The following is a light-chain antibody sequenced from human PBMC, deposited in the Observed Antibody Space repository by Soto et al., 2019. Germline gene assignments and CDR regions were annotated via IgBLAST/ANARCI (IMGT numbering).Light chain of an antibody. V-gene: IGLV2-14*03. CDR2: DVN. CDR3: TSYTTSGTYI. Sequence: QSVLTQPASVSGSPGQSITLSCTGTSSDVGGYNFVSWYQHHPGKVPKLIIFDVNNRPSGISNRFSGSKSDNTASLTISGLQAEDEADYYCTSYTTSGTYILGTGTKVTVL. CDR1: SSDVGGYNF. J-gene: IGLJ1*01.